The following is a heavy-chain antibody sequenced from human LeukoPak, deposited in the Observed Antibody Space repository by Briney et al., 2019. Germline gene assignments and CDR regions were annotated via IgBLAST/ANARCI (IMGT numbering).Heavy chain of an antibody. Sequence: PGGSLRLSCAASGFTFSSYAMSWARQAPGKGLEWVSAISGSGGSTYYADSVKGRFTISRDNSKNTLYLQMNSLRAEDTAVYYCAKDPIGMTTVTTGDFDYWGQGTLVTVSS. V-gene: IGHV3-23*01. J-gene: IGHJ4*02. D-gene: IGHD4-17*01. CDR2: ISGSGGST. CDR1: GFTFSSYA. CDR3: AKDPIGMTTVTTGDFDY.